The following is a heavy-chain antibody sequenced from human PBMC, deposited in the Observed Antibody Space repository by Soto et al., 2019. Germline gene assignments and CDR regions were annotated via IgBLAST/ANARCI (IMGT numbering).Heavy chain of an antibody. CDR2: ISSNGGST. D-gene: IGHD6-13*01. CDR3: VAPGIAAAAGAFDI. CDR1: GFTFSSYA. J-gene: IGHJ3*02. Sequence: GGSLRLSCSASGFTFSSYAMHWVRQAPGKGLEYVSAISSNGGSTYYADSVKGRFTISRDNSKNTLYLQMSSLRAEDTAVYYCVAPGIAAAAGAFDIWGQGTMVTVSS. V-gene: IGHV3-64D*08.